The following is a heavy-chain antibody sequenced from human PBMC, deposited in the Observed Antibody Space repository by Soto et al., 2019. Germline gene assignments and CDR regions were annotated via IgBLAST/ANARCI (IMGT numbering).Heavy chain of an antibody. CDR3: ARDPLYSSGPGYYFDY. Sequence: KFQGSVTITRDTSASTAYMELSSLRSEDTAVYYCARDPLYSSGPGYYFDYWGQGTLVTVSS. D-gene: IGHD6-19*01. J-gene: IGHJ4*02. V-gene: IGHV1-3*01.